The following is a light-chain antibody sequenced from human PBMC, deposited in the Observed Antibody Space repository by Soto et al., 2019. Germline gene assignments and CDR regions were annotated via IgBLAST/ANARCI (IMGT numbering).Light chain of an antibody. CDR3: QQRSKWPVR. Sequence: SLATVSLYKRARATLSCRASQSVSSNLAWYQQKPGQAPRLLIYSASTRATGIPARFSGSGSGTDFTLTISSLEAEDCARYYCQQRSKWPVRFGGGTMV. J-gene: IGKJ4*01. CDR2: SAS. CDR1: QSVSSN. V-gene: IGKV3-11*01.